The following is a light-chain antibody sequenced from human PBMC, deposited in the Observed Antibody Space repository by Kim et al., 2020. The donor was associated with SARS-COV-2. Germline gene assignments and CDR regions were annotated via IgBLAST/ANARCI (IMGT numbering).Light chain of an antibody. CDR3: QVWDSYSDHVV. CDR1: NIGSKS. Sequence: APGKTGRITGEGNNIGSKSVHWYQQKPGQAPVLVIYYDSDRPSGIPERFSGSNSGNTATLTISRVEAGDEADYYCQVWDSYSDHVVFGGGTQLTVL. CDR2: YDS. V-gene: IGLV3-21*04. J-gene: IGLJ2*01.